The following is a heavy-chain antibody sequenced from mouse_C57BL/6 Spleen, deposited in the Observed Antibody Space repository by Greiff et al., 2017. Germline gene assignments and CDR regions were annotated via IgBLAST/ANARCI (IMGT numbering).Heavy chain of an antibody. CDR3: ARSLDGYFDY. Sequence: VKLMESGAELARPGASVKMSCKASGYTFTSYTMHWVKQRPGPGLEWIGYINPSSGYTKSNQKFKDKATLTADKSSSTAYMQLNSLTSEDSAVYYCARSLDGYFDYWGQGTTLTVSS. CDR1: GYTFTSYT. D-gene: IGHD2-3*01. J-gene: IGHJ2*01. CDR2: INPSSGYT. V-gene: IGHV1-4*01.